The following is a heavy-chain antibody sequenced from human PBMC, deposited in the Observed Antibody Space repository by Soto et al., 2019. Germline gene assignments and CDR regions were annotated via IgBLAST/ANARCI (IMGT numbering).Heavy chain of an antibody. CDR3: AKDLSPNMGCMDV. Sequence: PGGSLRLSCAASGFTFSSYAMSWVRQAPGKGLEWVSSITGSGGTTFYADSVKDRLTISRDNSKNTLYVQMDILRAEDTAVYYCAKDLSPNMGCMDVWGPGTTVTVSS. CDR1: GFTFSSYA. D-gene: IGHD3-10*01. J-gene: IGHJ6*02. V-gene: IGHV3-23*01. CDR2: ITGSGGTT.